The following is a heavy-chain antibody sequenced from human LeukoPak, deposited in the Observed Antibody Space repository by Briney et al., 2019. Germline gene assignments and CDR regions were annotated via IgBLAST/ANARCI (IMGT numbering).Heavy chain of an antibody. CDR1: GGSISSSTYY. CDR2: INHSGST. D-gene: IGHD6-13*01. J-gene: IGHJ6*03. CDR3: ARHGGNSSSWYTLYYYYYYMDV. Sequence: SETLSLTCTVSGGSISSSTYYWGWIRQPPGKGLEWIGEINHSGSTNYDPSLKSRVTISVDTSKNQFSLKLSSVTAADTAVYYCARHGGNSSSWYTLYYYYYYMDVWGKGTTVTVSS. V-gene: IGHV4-39*01.